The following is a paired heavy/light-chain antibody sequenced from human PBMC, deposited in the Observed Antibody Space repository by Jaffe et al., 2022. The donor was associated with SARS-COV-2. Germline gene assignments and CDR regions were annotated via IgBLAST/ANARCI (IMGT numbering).Light chain of an antibody. CDR2: DAS. CDR1: QSVGSIY. Sequence: EIVLTQSPGTLSLSPGERATLSCRASQSVGSIYLAWYQQKPGQAPRLLIYDASSRATGIPDRFSGSGSGTDFTLTISRLEPEDFAVYYCQQYGSSPTFGQGTKVEIK. CDR3: QQYGSSPT. V-gene: IGKV3-20*01. J-gene: IGKJ1*01.
Heavy chain of an antibody. CDR2: IYNSGST. D-gene: IGHD6-19*01. V-gene: IGHV4-59*01. CDR3: ASPEGSGSYYFDD. Sequence: QLQLQESGPGLVKPSETLSLTCTVSGVSIRNYYWSWIRQPPGKGLEWIGYIYNSGSTNYNPSLESRVTMSVDTSKNQFSLKLTSVTAADTAVYYCASPEGSGSYYFDDWGQGTLVTVSS. J-gene: IGHJ4*02. CDR1: GVSIRNYY.